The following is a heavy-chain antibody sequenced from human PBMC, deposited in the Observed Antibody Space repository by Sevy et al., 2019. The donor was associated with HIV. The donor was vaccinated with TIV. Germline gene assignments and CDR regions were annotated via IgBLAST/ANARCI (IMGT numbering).Heavy chain of an antibody. D-gene: IGHD2-15*01. CDR3: ARDSVVAATCYGMDV. J-gene: IGHJ6*02. V-gene: IGHV3-74*01. CDR1: GFTFSSYW. Sequence: GGSLRLSCAASGFTFSSYWMHWVRQAPGKGLVWVSRINSDGSSTSYADSVKGRFTISRDNAKNTLYLQMNSLRVEDTAVYYCARDSVVAATCYGMDVWGQGTTVTVSS. CDR2: INSDGSST.